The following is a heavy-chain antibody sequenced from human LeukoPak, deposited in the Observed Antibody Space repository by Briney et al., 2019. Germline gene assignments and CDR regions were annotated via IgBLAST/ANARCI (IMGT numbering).Heavy chain of an antibody. Sequence: SVKVSCKASGGTFSSYAISWVRQAPGQGLEWMGGIIPIFGTANYAQKFQGRVTITTDESTSTAYMELSSLGSEDTAVYYCARVGGGTEYYYYMDVWGKGTTVTVSS. V-gene: IGHV1-69*05. CDR1: GGTFSSYA. CDR2: IIPIFGTA. CDR3: ARVGGGTEYYYYMDV. J-gene: IGHJ6*03. D-gene: IGHD2-15*01.